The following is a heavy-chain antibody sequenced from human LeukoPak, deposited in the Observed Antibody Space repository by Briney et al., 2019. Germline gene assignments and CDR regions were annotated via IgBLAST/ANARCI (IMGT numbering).Heavy chain of an antibody. CDR1: GFRFSTHA. CDR2: ITAGGTT. V-gene: IGHV3-23*01. CDR3: ASRSPYYFDY. Sequence: PGGSLRLSCAGSGFRFSTHALAWVRQAPGKGLEWLSAITAGGTTYYADSVKGRFTISRDNSMSALYLQVNTLRAEDTAVYYCASRSPYYFDYWGQGTLVTVSS. J-gene: IGHJ4*02.